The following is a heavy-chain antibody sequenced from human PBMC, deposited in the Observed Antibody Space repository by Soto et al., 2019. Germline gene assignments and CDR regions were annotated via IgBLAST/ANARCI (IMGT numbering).Heavy chain of an antibody. CDR1: GGTFRTNA. J-gene: IGHJ6*02. CDR3: ARDRDRQQLGGNYYYIMDV. V-gene: IGHV1-69*12. CDR2: IIPIFPTP. D-gene: IGHD3-3*02. Sequence: QVQLVQSGAEVKKPGSSVKISCKASGGTFRTNAFSWVRQAPGQGLEWMGGIIPIFPTPDYAQKFQGRVTITADESTTTTYMELSSLRSEDTATYYCARDRDRQQLGGNYYYIMDVWGQGTTVTVSS.